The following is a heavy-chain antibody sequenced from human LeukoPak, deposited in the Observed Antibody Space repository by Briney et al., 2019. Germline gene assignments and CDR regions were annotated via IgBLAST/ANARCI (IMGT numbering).Heavy chain of an antibody. D-gene: IGHD2-21*01. CDR2: IWYDGSNK. V-gene: IGHV3-33*08. Sequence: GGSLRLSCAASGFTFSSHWMHWVRQAPAKGLEWVAVIWYDGSNKYYADSVKDRFTISRDNSKNTLYLQMNSLRAEDTAVHYCAKARGGDCYSEDSVAFDIWGQGTMVTVSS. CDR3: AKARGGDCYSEDSVAFDI. J-gene: IGHJ3*02. CDR1: GFTFSSHW.